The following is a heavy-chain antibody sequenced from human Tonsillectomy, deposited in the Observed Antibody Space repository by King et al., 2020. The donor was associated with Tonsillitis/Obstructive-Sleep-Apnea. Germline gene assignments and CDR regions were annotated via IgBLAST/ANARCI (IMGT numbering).Heavy chain of an antibody. J-gene: IGHJ4*02. Sequence: VQLVESGGGLIQPGGSLRLSCAASGFTVSSNYMSWVRQAPGQGLEWVSLIYTGGITYYADSVKGRFTISRDNSKNTLYLQMNSLRAEDTAVYYCARGGVIIARSPFDYWGQGTLVTVSS. CDR2: IYTGGIT. CDR1: GFTVSSNY. D-gene: IGHD3-10*01. CDR3: ARGGVIIARSPFDY. V-gene: IGHV3-53*01.